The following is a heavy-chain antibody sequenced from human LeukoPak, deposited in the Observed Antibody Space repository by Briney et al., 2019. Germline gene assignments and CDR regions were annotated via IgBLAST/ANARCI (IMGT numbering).Heavy chain of an antibody. Sequence: GGSLRLSCAASGFTFSSYWMHWVRQAPGKGLVWVSRINTDGSSTSYADSVKGRFTISRDNAKNTLYLQMNSLRAEDTAVYYCAREPGYCSSTSCYKSDYYYYMDVWGKGTTVTVSS. CDR2: INTDGSST. J-gene: IGHJ6*03. V-gene: IGHV3-74*01. D-gene: IGHD2-2*02. CDR1: GFTFSSYW. CDR3: AREPGYCSSTSCYKSDYYYYMDV.